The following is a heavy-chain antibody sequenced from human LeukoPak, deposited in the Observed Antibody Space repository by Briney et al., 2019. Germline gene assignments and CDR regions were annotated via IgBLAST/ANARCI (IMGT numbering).Heavy chain of an antibody. V-gene: IGHV1-2*06. D-gene: IGHD1-14*01. CDR2: INPKSGGA. CDR3: ARYKYHFDC. CDR1: GYTFTGYY. J-gene: IGHJ4*02. Sequence: ASVKVSCKASGYTFTGYYIHWVRQAPGQGLEWMGRINPKSGGANYGQTFQGRVTMTRDTSTSTVYMELSRVTSDDPAVYYCARYKYHFDCWGQGTLVTVSS.